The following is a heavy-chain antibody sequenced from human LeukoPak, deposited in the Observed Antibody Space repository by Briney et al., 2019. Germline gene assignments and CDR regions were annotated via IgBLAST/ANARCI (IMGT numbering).Heavy chain of an antibody. J-gene: IGHJ6*02. CDR2: IYHSGST. CDR1: GVSISSSNW. Sequence: SETLSLTCAVSGVSISSSNWWSWVRQPPGKGLEWIGEIYHSGSTNYNPSLKSRVTISVDKSKNQFSLKLSSVTAADTAVYYCAKVSYYYGMDVWGQGTTVTVSS. CDR3: AKVSYYYGMDV. V-gene: IGHV4-4*02.